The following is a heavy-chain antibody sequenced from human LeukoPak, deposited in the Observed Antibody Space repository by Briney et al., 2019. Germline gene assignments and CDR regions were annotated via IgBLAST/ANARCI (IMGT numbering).Heavy chain of an antibody. J-gene: IGHJ4*02. CDR3: AKDFSYGDYSDY. CDR1: GYTFTSYG. CDR2: INPNSGDT. V-gene: IGHV1-2*06. D-gene: IGHD4-17*01. Sequence: ASVKVSCKASGYTFTSYGINWVRQAPGQGLEWMGRINPNSGDTNYAQKFQGRVTMTRDTSISTAYMELSRLRSDDTAVYYCAKDFSYGDYSDYWGQGTLVTVSS.